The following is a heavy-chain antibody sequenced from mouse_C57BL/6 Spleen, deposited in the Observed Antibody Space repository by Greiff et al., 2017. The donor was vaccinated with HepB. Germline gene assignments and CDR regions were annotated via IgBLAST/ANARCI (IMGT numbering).Heavy chain of an antibody. D-gene: IGHD2-5*01. CDR3: ARGDYSNYGSFAY. J-gene: IGHJ3*01. CDR1: GFTFSSYA. V-gene: IGHV5-4*03. CDR2: ISDGGSYT. Sequence: EVKLVESGGGLVKPGGSLKLSCAASGFTFSSYAMSWVRQTPEKRLEWVATISDGGSYTYYPDNVKGRFTISRDNAKNNLYLQMSHLKSEDTAMYYCARGDYSNYGSFAYWGQGTLVTVSA.